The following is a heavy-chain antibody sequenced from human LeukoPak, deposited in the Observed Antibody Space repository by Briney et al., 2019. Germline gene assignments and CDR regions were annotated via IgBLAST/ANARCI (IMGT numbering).Heavy chain of an antibody. CDR3: ARENIAARPLDY. CDR1: GGSISTFY. Sequence: KASETLSLTCTVSGGSISTFYWTWIRQPPGKGLEWIGYIYYSGSTNYNPSLKSRVTISVDTSKNQFSLKLSSVTAADTAVYYCARENIAARPLDYWGQGTLVTVSS. V-gene: IGHV4-59*12. J-gene: IGHJ4*02. CDR2: IYYSGST. D-gene: IGHD6-6*01.